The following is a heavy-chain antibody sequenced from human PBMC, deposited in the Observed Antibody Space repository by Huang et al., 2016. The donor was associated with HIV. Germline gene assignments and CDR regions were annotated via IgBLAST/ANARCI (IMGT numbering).Heavy chain of an antibody. D-gene: IGHD6-19*01. Sequence: QVQLVESGGAVVQPGRSLRISCAACGFSFSSFGMHWLRQAPGKGLEWVAVTSHDESKKFYADSVKGRFTISRDNSRNTLYLQMNSLRPEDTAVYYCAKTLAVAGFDSWGQGTLVTVSS. V-gene: IGHV3-30*18. CDR1: GFSFSSFG. CDR3: AKTLAVAGFDS. CDR2: TSHDESKK. J-gene: IGHJ4*02.